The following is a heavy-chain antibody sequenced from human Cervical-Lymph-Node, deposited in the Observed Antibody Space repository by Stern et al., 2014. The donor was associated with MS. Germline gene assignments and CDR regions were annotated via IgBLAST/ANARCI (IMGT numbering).Heavy chain of an antibody. J-gene: IGHJ4*02. CDR3: AIDFGGESDY. CDR2: VNRDASRK. CDR1: GFTFSNFW. D-gene: IGHD3-16*01. V-gene: IGHV3-74*02. Sequence: EVQLLESGGGLVQPGESLTLSCATSGFTFSNFWMHWVRQAPGKGLVWVSRVNRDASRKDYADSVKGRFTISRDNAKNTLYLQMNSLRAEDTALYYCAIDFGGESDYWGQGILVTVSS.